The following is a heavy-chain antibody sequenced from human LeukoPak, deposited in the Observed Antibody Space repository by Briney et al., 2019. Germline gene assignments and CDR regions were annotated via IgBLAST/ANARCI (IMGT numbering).Heavy chain of an antibody. J-gene: IGHJ4*02. Sequence: HAGGSLRHSCAASGFTVSSNYMSWVRQAPGKGLEWVSVIYSGGSTYYADSVKGRFTISRDNFKNTLYLQMNSLRAEDTAVYYCASQASRNYDATYYFDYWGQGTLVTVSS. CDR3: ASQASRNYDATYYFDY. V-gene: IGHV3-53*01. CDR1: GFTVSSNY. CDR2: IYSGGST. D-gene: IGHD3-22*01.